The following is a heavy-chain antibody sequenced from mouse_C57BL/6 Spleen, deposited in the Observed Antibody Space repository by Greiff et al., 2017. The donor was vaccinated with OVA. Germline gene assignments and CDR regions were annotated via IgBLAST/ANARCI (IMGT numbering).Heavy chain of an antibody. V-gene: IGHV3-6*01. CDR3: AAGGSKWYFDV. CDR2: ISYDGSN. Sequence: EVKLMESGPGLVKPSQSLSLTCSVTGYSITSGYYWNWIRQFPGNKLEWMGYISYDGSNNYNPSLKNRISITRDTSKNQFFLKLNSVTTEDTATYYCAAGGSKWYFDVWGTGTTVTVSS. CDR1: GYSITSGYY. J-gene: IGHJ1*03. D-gene: IGHD1-1*01.